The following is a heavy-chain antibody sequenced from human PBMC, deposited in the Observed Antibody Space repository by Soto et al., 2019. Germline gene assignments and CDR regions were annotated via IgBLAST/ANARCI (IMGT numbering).Heavy chain of an antibody. CDR2: INPNSGGT. V-gene: IGHV1-2*04. J-gene: IGHJ4*02. CDR1: GYTFTGYY. CDR3: ARDAHPPRA. Sequence: GASVKVSCKASGYTFTGYYMHWVRQAPGQGLEWMGWINPNSGGTNYAQKFQGWVTMTRDTSISTAYMELSSLRSEDTAVYYCARDAHPPRAWGQGTLVTVAS.